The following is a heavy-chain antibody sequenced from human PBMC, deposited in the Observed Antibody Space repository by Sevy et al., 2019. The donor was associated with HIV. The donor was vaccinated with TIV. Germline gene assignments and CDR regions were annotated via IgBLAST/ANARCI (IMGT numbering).Heavy chain of an antibody. CDR1: GYTFTSYG. CDR2: ISAYNGNT. D-gene: IGHD2-2*01. J-gene: IGHJ3*02. CDR3: AREGLGYCSSTSCMAVYAFDI. V-gene: IGHV1-18*01. Sequence: ASVKVSCKASGYTFTSYGISWVRQAPGQGLEWMGWISAYNGNTNYAQKLQGRVTMTTDTSTSTAYMELSSLRSEDTAVYYCAREGLGYCSSTSCMAVYAFDIWGQGTMVTVSS.